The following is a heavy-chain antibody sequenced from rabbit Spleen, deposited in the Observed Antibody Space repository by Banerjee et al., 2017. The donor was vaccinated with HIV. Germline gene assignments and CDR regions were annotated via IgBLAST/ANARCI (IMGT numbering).Heavy chain of an antibody. J-gene: IGHJ6*01. CDR3: ARDSGSSFSSYGMDL. D-gene: IGHD8-1*01. Sequence: QSLEESGGDLVKPGASLTLTCTASGVSFSSNHYMCWVRQAPGKGLEWIACIDTGSSGFTYFATWAKGRFTCSKTSSTTVTLQMTSLTAADTATYFCARDSGSSFSSYGMDLWGQGTLVTVS. CDR2: IDTGSSGFT. V-gene: IGHV1S40*01. CDR1: GVSFSSNHY.